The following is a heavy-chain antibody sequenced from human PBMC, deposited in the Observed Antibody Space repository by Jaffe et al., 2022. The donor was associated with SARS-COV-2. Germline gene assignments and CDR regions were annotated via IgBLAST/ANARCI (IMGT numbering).Heavy chain of an antibody. J-gene: IGHJ4*02. CDR3: AKDGFGGQSSSGWYYY. D-gene: IGHD6-19*01. Sequence: QVQLVESGGGVVQPGRSLRLSCAASGFTFSSYGMHWVRQAPGKGLEWVAVISYDGSNKYYADSVKGRFTISRDNSKNTLYLQMNSLRAEDTAVYYCAKDGFGGQSSSGWYYYWGQGTLVTVSS. V-gene: IGHV3-30*18. CDR1: GFTFSSYG. CDR2: ISYDGSNK.